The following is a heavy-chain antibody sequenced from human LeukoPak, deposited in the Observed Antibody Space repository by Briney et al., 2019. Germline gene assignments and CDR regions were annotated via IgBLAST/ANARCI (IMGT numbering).Heavy chain of an antibody. CDR1: GFTFSSYS. J-gene: IGHJ6*03. Sequence: PGGSLRLSCAASGFTFSSYSMNWVRQAPGKGLEGVSYISSSSTIYYSESVKGRFTISRDNAKNSLYLQMNSLRAEDTAVYYCARDWVVVVPAAFDYYYYYMDVWGKGTTVTVSS. CDR2: ISSSSTI. V-gene: IGHV3-48*01. D-gene: IGHD2-2*01. CDR3: ARDWVVVVPAAFDYYYYYMDV.